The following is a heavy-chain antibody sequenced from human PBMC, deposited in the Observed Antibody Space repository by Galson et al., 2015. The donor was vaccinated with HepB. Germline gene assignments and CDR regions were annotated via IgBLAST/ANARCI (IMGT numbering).Heavy chain of an antibody. CDR3: TRGGRTVAGSGDGDPEHFQH. V-gene: IGHV1-46*03. CDR2: INPSGGGT. D-gene: IGHD6-19*01. CDR1: GYTFTSYY. J-gene: IGHJ1*01. Sequence: SVKVSCKASGYTFTSYYIHWVRQAPGQGLEWMGVINPSGGGTTYAQKFQGRVTMTSDTPTSTVYMELSSLGYEDTAVYYCTRGGRTVAGSGDGDPEHFQHRGQGTQVTISS.